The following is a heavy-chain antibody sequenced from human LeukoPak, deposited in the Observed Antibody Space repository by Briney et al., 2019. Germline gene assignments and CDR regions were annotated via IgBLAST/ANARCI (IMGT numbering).Heavy chain of an antibody. D-gene: IGHD3-22*01. CDR3: ARVASDSYDSSGYQPYFDY. J-gene: IGHJ4*02. CDR2: TYYSGST. CDR1: GGSISSGDYY. V-gene: IGHV4-30-4*01. Sequence: SETLSLTCTVSGGSISSGDYYWSWIRQPPGKGLEWMGYTYYSGSTYYNPSLKSRVTISVDTSKNQFSLKLSSVTAADTAVYYCARVASDSYDSSGYQPYFDYWGQGTLVTVSS.